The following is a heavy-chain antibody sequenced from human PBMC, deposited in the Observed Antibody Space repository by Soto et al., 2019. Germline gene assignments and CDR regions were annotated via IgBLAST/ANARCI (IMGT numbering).Heavy chain of an antibody. V-gene: IGHV1-69*01. D-gene: IGHD1-1*01. CDR3: ARNGTLTGYSYGMDV. J-gene: IGHJ6*02. CDR2: IIPIFDTA. CDR1: GATFSDST. Sequence: QVQLVQSGAELRKPGSSVKVSCKASGATFSDSTINWVRRAPGQRLEWMGGIIPIFDTANYAEKFQGRVTITADESTSTSFMEVSSLRSEDTAVYYCARNGTLTGYSYGMDVWGQGTMVTVSS.